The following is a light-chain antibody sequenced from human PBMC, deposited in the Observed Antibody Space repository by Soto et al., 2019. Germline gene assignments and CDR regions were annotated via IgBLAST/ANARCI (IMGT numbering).Light chain of an antibody. CDR3: LQYGSSPTT. Sequence: ELTQSPGTLSVSPGERATLSCRASQSVSRNYLVWYQQKPGQAPRLLIYGVSGRATRIPDRFSGSGSGTVFTLTISRLEPEDSAVYYCLQYGSSPTTFGHGTKVDIK. CDR1: QSVSRNY. J-gene: IGKJ1*01. V-gene: IGKV3-20*01. CDR2: GVS.